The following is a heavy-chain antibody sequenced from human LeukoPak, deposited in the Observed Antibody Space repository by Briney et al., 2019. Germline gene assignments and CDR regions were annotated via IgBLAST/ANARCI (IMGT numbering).Heavy chain of an antibody. V-gene: IGHV3-48*01. CDR3: AKLGYCSAGSCYLGGNDAFDI. D-gene: IGHD2-15*01. CDR2: ISSSSSTI. J-gene: IGHJ3*02. CDR1: GFTFSSYS. Sequence: PGGSLRLSCAASGFTFSSYSMNWVRQAPGKGLEWVSYISSSSSTIYYADSVKGRFTISRDNAKNSLYLQMNSLRAEDTAVYYCAKLGYCSAGSCYLGGNDAFDIWGQGTMVTVSS.